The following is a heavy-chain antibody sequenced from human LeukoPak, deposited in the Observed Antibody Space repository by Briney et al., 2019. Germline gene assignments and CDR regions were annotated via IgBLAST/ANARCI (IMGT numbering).Heavy chain of an antibody. CDR3: TTDPSGQQLSRTDY. J-gene: IGHJ4*02. V-gene: IGHV3-15*01. D-gene: IGHD6-13*01. CDR1: GLTFSNAW. Sequence: PGGSLRLSCAASGLTFSNAWMSWVRQAPGKGLEWVGRIKSKTDGGTTDYAAPVKGRFTISRDDSKNTLYLQMNSLKTEDTAVYYCTTDPSGQQLSRTDYWGQGTLVTVSS. CDR2: IKSKTDGGTT.